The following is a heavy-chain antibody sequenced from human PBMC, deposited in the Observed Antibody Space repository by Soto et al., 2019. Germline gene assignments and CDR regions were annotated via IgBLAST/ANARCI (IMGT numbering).Heavy chain of an antibody. CDR1: VFTFSNAW. D-gene: IGHD2-8*01. J-gene: IGHJ6*02. CDR2: IKSKTDGGTT. CDR3: TTYVYYNKLLGSYYYYGIDV. Sequence: GGSLRLSCAACVFTFSNAWTSWAGQPPGKGLEWVGRIKSKTDGGTTDYAAPVKGRFTMSRDDSKNTLYLQMNSLKSGDTAVYYRTTYVYYNKLLGSYYYYGIDVWGQGTTVT. V-gene: IGHV3-15*01.